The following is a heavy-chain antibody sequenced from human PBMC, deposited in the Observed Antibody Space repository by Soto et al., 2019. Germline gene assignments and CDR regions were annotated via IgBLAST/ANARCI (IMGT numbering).Heavy chain of an antibody. J-gene: IGHJ4*02. CDR3: ASPPGTREPFDH. D-gene: IGHD1-1*01. CDR1: GITFRSYS. V-gene: IGHV3-23*01. Sequence: EVQLLESGGGLVEPGGSLRLSCAASGITFRSYSMSWVRQAPGMGLEWVSGITGRGDNTYYADSVRGRFTISRDNSKNTLYWQMNSLRAEDTAVYFCASPPGTREPFDHWGQGTLVTVSS. CDR2: ITGRGDNT.